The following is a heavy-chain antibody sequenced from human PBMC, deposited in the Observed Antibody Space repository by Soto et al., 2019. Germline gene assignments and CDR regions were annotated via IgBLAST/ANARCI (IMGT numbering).Heavy chain of an antibody. D-gene: IGHD5-18*01. J-gene: IGHJ4*02. CDR3: ARVREGYQYIYGWGADY. Sequence: EVQLVESGGGLVKPGGSLRLSCAASGFTFSSYSMNWVRQAPGKGLEWVSSISSRSSYIYYADSVKGRFTISRDNAKNSLYLQMNSLRAEDTAVYYCARVREGYQYIYGWGADYWGQGTLVTVSS. CDR2: ISSRSSYI. CDR1: GFTFSSYS. V-gene: IGHV3-21*01.